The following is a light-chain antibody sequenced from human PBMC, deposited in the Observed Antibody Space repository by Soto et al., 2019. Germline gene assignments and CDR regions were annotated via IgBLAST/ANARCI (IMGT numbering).Light chain of an antibody. Sequence: EIVLTQSPANLSLSPGERATLSCRASQSVSNYLAWYQQKPGQAPRLLIYDASNRASGIPARFSGSGSGRDFTLTISSRDPEDFAVYYCQQRSNWPPVTFGGGTKVEIK. CDR2: DAS. CDR1: QSVSNY. V-gene: IGKV3-11*02. CDR3: QQRSNWPPVT. J-gene: IGKJ4*01.